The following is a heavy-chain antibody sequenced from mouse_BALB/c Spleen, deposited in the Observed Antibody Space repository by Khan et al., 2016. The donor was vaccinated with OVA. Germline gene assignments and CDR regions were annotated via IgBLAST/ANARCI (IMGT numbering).Heavy chain of an antibody. CDR3: ARGNGAWCAY. Sequence: EVQLQESGGGLVQPGGSRKLSCAASGFTFSSFGMHWVRQAPGKGLEWVAYISSDSYTIYYADTVKGRFTISRDNPRKTLFLQMTSLGSEDTAMYYWARGNGAWCAYWGQGTLVTVSA. CDR2: ISSDSYTI. J-gene: IGHJ3*01. CDR1: GFTFSSFG. V-gene: IGHV5-17*02.